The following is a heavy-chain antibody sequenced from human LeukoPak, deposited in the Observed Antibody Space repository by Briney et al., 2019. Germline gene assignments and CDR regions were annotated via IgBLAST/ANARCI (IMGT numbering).Heavy chain of an antibody. CDR3: ARGTLVPAALRE. D-gene: IGHD2-2*01. Sequence: SETLSLTCTVSGGSISSYYWSWIRQPPGKGLEWIGYIYYSGSTNYNPSLKSRVTISVDTSKNQFSLKLSSVTAADTAVYYCARGTLVPAALREWGQGTLVTVSS. J-gene: IGHJ4*02. CDR1: GGSISSYY. V-gene: IGHV4-59*01. CDR2: IYYSGST.